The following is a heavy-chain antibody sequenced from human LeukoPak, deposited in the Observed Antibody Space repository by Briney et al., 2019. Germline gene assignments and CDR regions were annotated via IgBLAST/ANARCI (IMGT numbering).Heavy chain of an antibody. J-gene: IGHJ4*02. CDR3: ARDQDYGGNSGDY. Sequence: GGSLRLSCAASGFTFSSYAMSWVRQAPGKGLEWVSAISGSGGSTYYADSVKGRFTISRDNSKNTLYLQMNSLRAEDTAVYYCARDQDYGGNSGDYWGQGTLVTISS. CDR1: GFTFSSYA. D-gene: IGHD4-23*01. CDR2: ISGSGGST. V-gene: IGHV3-23*01.